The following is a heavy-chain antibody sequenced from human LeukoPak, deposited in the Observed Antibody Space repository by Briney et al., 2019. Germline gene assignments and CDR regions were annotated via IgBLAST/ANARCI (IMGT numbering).Heavy chain of an antibody. CDR1: GGSVSRTNW. CDR2: IQFSGNT. V-gene: IGHV4-4*02. CDR3: ARHMTVSGTRGFDN. D-gene: IGHD6-19*01. J-gene: IGHJ4*02. Sequence: SGTLSLTCAVSGGSVSRTNWCSWVRQPPGKGLEWIGEIQFSGNTHYNPSLETRVTMSVDESETRDTLKMSSVTAADTAVYYCARHMTVSGTRGFDNWGQGILVTVSS.